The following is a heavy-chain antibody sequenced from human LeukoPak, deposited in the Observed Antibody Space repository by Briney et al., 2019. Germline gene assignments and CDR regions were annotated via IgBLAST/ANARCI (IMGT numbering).Heavy chain of an antibody. J-gene: IGHJ4*02. D-gene: IGHD4-17*01. CDR1: GFTFSSYA. CDR3: ARDGDHFDY. CDR2: ISGSGGST. Sequence: GGPLRLSCAASGFTFSSYAMSWVRRAPGKGLEWVSAISGSGGSTYYADSVKGRFTISRDNSKNTLYLQMNSLRAEDTAVYYCARDGDHFDYWGQGTLVTVSS. V-gene: IGHV3-23*01.